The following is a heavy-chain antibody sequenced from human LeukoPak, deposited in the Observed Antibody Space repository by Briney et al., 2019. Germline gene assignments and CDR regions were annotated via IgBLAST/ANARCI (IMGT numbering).Heavy chain of an antibody. J-gene: IGHJ4*02. Sequence: SQTLSLTCAISGDSVSSNNDAWNWIRQSPSRGLEWLGRTYYRSKWYNDYAASVKSRITIKPDTSKNQFSLQLNSVTAEDPAVYYCARSAGGTVDYWGQGTLVTVSS. CDR3: ARSAGGTVDY. CDR2: TYYRSKWYN. D-gene: IGHD6-13*01. V-gene: IGHV6-1*01. CDR1: GDSVSSNNDA.